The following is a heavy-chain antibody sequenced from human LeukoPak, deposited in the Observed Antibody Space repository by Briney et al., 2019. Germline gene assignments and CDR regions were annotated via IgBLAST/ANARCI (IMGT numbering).Heavy chain of an antibody. CDR2: IIPIFGTA. Sequence: ASVKVSCKASGGTFSSYAISWVRQAPGQGLEWMGGIIPIFGTANYAQKFQGRVTITADESTSTAYMKLSSLRSEDTAVYYCARSIAAAGKDWFDPWGQGTLVTVSS. J-gene: IGHJ5*02. D-gene: IGHD6-13*01. V-gene: IGHV1-69*13. CDR1: GGTFSSYA. CDR3: ARSIAAAGKDWFDP.